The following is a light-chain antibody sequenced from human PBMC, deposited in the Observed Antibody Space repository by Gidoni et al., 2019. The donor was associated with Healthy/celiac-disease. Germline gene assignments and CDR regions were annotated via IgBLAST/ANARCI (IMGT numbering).Light chain of an antibody. J-gene: IGKJ4*01. CDR2: AAS. CDR3: QQGT. Sequence: DIQMTQSPSSLSASVGDRVTITCRASQSISSYLNWYQQKPGKAPKLLIYAASSLQSGVPSRFSGSGSGTDCTLTISSLQPEDFATYYCQQGTFGGGTKVEIK. V-gene: IGKV1-39*01. CDR1: QSISSY.